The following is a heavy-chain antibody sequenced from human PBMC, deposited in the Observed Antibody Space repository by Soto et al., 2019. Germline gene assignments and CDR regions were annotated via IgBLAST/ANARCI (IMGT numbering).Heavy chain of an antibody. V-gene: IGHV3-21*01. Sequence: EVQLVESGGGLVKPGGSLRLSCADSGFTFSSYSMNWVRQASGKGLELVSSISSSSSYIYYADSLKGRFTISRDNAKNSLHLQMNSLRAEDTAVYYCASLMITVTAYYGMDVWGQGTTVTVSS. CDR1: GFTFSSYS. CDR2: ISSSSSYI. D-gene: IGHD4-17*01. J-gene: IGHJ6*02. CDR3: ASLMITVTAYYGMDV.